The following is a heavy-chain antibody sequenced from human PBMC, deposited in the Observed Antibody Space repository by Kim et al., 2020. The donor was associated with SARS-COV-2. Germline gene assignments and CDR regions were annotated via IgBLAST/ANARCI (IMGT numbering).Heavy chain of an antibody. D-gene: IGHD4-17*01. J-gene: IGHJ4*02. V-gene: IGHV3-33*08. CDR1: GFTFSSYG. CDR2: IWYDESDK. Sequence: GGSLRLSCAASGFTFSSYGMHWVRQAPGKGLEWVAGIWYDESDKYYADSVKGRFTISRDNSKNTLYLQMNSLRAEDTAVYYCAREGGLGGLRGDYFDYWGQGTLVPVFS. CDR3: AREGGLGGLRGDYFDY.